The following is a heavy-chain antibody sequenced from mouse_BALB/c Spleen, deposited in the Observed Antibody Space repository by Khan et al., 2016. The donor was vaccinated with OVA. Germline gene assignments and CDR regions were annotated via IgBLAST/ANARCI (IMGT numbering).Heavy chain of an antibody. CDR2: IIPSNDYT. D-gene: IGHD2-14*01. J-gene: IGHJ3*01. V-gene: IGHV1-4*01. Sequence: VQLQESGAELARPGASVKMSCKASGYTFTTYTIHWVKQRPGQGLEWIGYIIPSNDYTNYNQKFKDRATLTADKSSSTAYMQLSSLTAEDSAVYYFAREGAYYRSDGWFAYWGQGTLVTVSA. CDR3: AREGAYYRSDGWFAY. CDR1: GYTFTTYT.